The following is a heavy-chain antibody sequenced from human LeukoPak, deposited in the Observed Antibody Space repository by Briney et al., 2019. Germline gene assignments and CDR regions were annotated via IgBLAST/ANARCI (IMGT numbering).Heavy chain of an antibody. CDR1: GYTFTSYY. D-gene: IGHD6-19*01. J-gene: IGHJ4*02. Sequence: ASVKVSCKASGYTFTSYYMHWVRQAPGQGLEWMGWINPNSGGTNYAQKFQGRVTMTRDTSISTAYMELSRLRSDDTAVYYCARVQVRYSSGWWIDYWGQGTLVTVSS. CDR2: INPNSGGT. V-gene: IGHV1-2*02. CDR3: ARVQVRYSSGWWIDY.